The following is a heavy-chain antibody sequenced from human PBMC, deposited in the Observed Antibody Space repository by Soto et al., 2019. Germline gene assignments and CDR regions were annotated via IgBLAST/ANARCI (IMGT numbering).Heavy chain of an antibody. V-gene: IGHV5-51*01. Sequence: GESLKISCKGSGYSFTIYWIGWVRQMPGKGLEWMGIIYPGDSDTRYSPSFQGQVTISADKSISTAYLQWSSLKASDTAMYYCARPTYDFWSGYYDGGFDYWGQGTLVTVSS. CDR2: IYPGDSDT. J-gene: IGHJ4*02. D-gene: IGHD3-3*01. CDR1: GYSFTIYW. CDR3: ARPTYDFWSGYYDGGFDY.